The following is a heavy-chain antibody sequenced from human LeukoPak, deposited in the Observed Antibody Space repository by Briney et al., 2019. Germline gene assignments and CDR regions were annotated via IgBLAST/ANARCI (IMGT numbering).Heavy chain of an antibody. V-gene: IGHV3-11*01. CDR2: INGSADRI. CDR3: GRDRDVRVVHAHYDAYAR. Sequence: GGSLRLSCAASGFSFSNDYAISLRQAPGKGLEWLSSINGSADRILYADSVKGRFTISRDNAKNSLFLQMDSLTAEDTAVYFCGRDRDVRVVHAHYDAYARSGQGTVVTVSS. J-gene: IGHJ3*02. CDR1: GFSFSNDY. D-gene: IGHD2-15*01.